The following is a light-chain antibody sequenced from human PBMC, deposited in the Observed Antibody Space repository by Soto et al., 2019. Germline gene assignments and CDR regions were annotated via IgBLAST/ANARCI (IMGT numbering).Light chain of an antibody. Sequence: DIVMTQSPDSLAVSLGERATINCKSSQSVLYSSNNKNYLAWYQQKPGQSPKLLISWASTRESGVPGRFSGSGYGTDFTLTISSLQAEDVAVYYCQQYYDSSPVTFGGGTKVEIK. CDR3: QQYYDSSPVT. V-gene: IGKV4-1*01. CDR2: WAS. CDR1: QSVLYSSNNKNY. J-gene: IGKJ4*01.